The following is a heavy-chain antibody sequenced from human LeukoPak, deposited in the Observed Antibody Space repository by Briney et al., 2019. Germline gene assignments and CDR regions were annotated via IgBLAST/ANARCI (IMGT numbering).Heavy chain of an antibody. CDR1: GGAISNDGSF. D-gene: IGHD3-10*01. J-gene: IGHJ5*02. V-gene: IGHV4-31*03. CDR3: ARDAIEFSGWFGP. CDR2: IHYSGRT. Sequence: SETLSLTCTVSGGAISNDGSFWSWIRQRPGKGLEWIGYIHYSGRTFYNPSLNSRVTISVDATQNLVSLKLNSVTAADTAVSYCARDAIEFSGWFGPWGQGTLVTVSS.